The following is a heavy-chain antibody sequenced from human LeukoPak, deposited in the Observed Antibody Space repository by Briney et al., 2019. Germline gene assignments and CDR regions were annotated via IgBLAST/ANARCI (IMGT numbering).Heavy chain of an antibody. CDR1: GGSISSYY. V-gene: IGHV4-4*07. D-gene: IGHD6-19*01. J-gene: IGHJ4*02. CDR2: IYTSGST. Sequence: SETLSLTCTVSGGSISSYYWSWIRQPAGKGLEWIGRIYTSGSTNYNPSLKSRVTMSVDTSKNQFSLNLNSVTAADTAVYYCAREGRDSSGWYLDYWGQGTLVTVSS. CDR3: AREGRDSSGWYLDY.